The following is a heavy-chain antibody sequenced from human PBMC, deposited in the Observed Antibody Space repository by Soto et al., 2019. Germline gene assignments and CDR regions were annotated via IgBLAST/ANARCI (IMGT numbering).Heavy chain of an antibody. CDR3: AARRYYDYVWGSYRRHDFDY. V-gene: IGHV4-39*01. Sequence: SETLSLTCTVSGGSISSSSYYWGWIRQPPGKGLEWIGSIYYSGSTYYNPSLKSRVTISVDTSKNQFSLKLSSVTAADTAVYYCAARRYYDYVWGSYRRHDFDYWGQGTLVTVSS. CDR2: IYYSGST. CDR1: GGSISSSSYY. J-gene: IGHJ4*02. D-gene: IGHD3-16*02.